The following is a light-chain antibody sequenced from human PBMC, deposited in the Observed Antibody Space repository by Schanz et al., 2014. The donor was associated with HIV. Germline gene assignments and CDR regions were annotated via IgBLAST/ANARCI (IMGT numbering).Light chain of an antibody. CDR2: EVS. V-gene: IGLV2-8*01. J-gene: IGLJ3*02. CDR1: SSDVGGYNY. Sequence: QSALTQPPSASGSPGQSVTISCTGTSSDVGGYNYVSWYQQHPGKAPKLMIYEVSERPSGVPDRFSGSKSGNTASLTISGLQAEDEADYYCCSYAGSSTVVFGGGTKLTVL. CDR3: CSYAGSSTVV.